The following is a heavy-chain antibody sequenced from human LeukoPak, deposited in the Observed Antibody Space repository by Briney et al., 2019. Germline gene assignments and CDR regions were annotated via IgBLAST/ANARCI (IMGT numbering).Heavy chain of an antibody. Sequence: ASVKVSCKASGYTFVAYFMHWVRQAPGQGLEWMGWINPNNGDTDSAQKFKGRVTMTRDTSISTVYMELTRLTSDDTAVYFCARDIVVVPAANYDAFDIWGQGTMVTVSS. CDR1: GYTFVAYF. V-gene: IGHV1-2*02. D-gene: IGHD2-2*01. J-gene: IGHJ3*02. CDR3: ARDIVVVPAANYDAFDI. CDR2: INPNNGDT.